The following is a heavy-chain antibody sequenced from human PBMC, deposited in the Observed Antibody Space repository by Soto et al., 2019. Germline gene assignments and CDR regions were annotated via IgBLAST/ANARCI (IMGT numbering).Heavy chain of an antibody. V-gene: IGHV4-31*03. J-gene: IGHJ5*02. D-gene: IGHD6-13*01. CDR3: ARYSSSWYHWFDP. Sequence: PSETLSLTCTVSGGSISSGGYHWSWIRQHPGKGLEWIGYIYYSGSTYYNPSLKSRVTISVDTSKNQFSLKLSSVTAADTAVYYCARYSSSWYHWFDPWGQGTLVTVSS. CDR2: IYYSGST. CDR1: GGSISSGGYH.